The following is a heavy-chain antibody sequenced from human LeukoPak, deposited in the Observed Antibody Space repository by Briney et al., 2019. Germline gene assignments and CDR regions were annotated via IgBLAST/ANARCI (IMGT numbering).Heavy chain of an antibody. J-gene: IGHJ6*02. CDR1: GYTFTSYD. Sequence: ASVKVSCKASGYTFTSYDINWVRQATGQGLEWMGWMNPNSGNTGYAQKFQGRVTMTRNTSISTAYMELSSLRSEDTAVYHCARPYYYDSSKIYYYGMDVWGQGTTVTVSS. CDR3: ARPYYYDSSKIYYYGMDV. D-gene: IGHD3-22*01. CDR2: MNPNSGNT. V-gene: IGHV1-8*01.